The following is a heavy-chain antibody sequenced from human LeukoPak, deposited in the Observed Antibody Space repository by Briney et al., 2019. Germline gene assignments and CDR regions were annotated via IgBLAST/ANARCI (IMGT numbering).Heavy chain of an antibody. V-gene: IGHV1-69*04. J-gene: IGHJ4*02. CDR2: IIPIPGIA. Sequence: SVKVSCKASGGTFGSYDISWVRQATGQGLEWMGRIIPIPGIANYAQKFQGRVTITADKSTSTAYMELSSLRSEDTAVYYCAINPFTFGGVIVPFDYWGQGTLVTVSS. CDR3: AINPFTFGGVIVPFDY. D-gene: IGHD3-16*02. CDR1: GGTFGSYD.